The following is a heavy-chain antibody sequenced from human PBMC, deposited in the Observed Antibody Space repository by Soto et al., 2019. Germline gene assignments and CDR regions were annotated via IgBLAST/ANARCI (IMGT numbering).Heavy chain of an antibody. CDR2: IIPIFGTA. V-gene: IGHV1-69*01. CDR1: GGTFSSYA. CDR3: LYDFWSGYPEYSYYGMDV. J-gene: IGHJ6*02. D-gene: IGHD3-3*01. Sequence: QVQLVQSGAEVKKPGSSVKVSCKASGGTFSSYAISWVRQATGQGLEWMGGIIPIFGTANYAQKFQGRVTITADESTSTAYMELSSLRSEDTAVYYCLYDFWSGYPEYSYYGMDVWGQGTTVTVSS.